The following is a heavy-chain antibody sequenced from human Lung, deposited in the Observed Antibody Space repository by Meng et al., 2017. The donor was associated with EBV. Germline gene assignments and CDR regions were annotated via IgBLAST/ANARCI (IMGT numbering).Heavy chain of an antibody. J-gene: IGHJ5*02. Sequence: LYLTFPVSGCSNSGIYWFWLRQLPVKGLEWIGYIYYSGSTNYNPSLSSRVTLSVDTSKNQFSLKMSSVTAADTAVYYCARDQGMRGWFDPWGQGTLVTVSS. D-gene: IGHD3-16*01. CDR1: GCSNSGIY. CDR2: IYYSGST. CDR3: ARDQGMRGWFDP. V-gene: IGHV4-59*01.